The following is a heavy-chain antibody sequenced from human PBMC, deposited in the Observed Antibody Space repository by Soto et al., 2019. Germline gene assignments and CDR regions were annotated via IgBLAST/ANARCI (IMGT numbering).Heavy chain of an antibody. J-gene: IGHJ6*03. CDR3: ARDRGVAPPVAGNTHYYYDMDV. Sequence: QDQLVQSGVEVKKPGASVKVSCKASGYSFTNYGITWVRQAPGQGFEWMGWISAYNGNTNYAQKFQGRVTMTTDASTSTAYLELGSLRADDTAVYYCARDRGVAPPVAGNTHYYYDMDVWGKGTTGTVSS. V-gene: IGHV1-18*01. CDR2: ISAYNGNT. CDR1: GYSFTNYG. D-gene: IGHD6-19*01.